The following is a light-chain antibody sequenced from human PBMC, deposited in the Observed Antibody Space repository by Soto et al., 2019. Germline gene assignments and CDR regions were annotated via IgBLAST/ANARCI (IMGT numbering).Light chain of an antibody. CDR1: SSDVGKYDY. Sequence: QSALTQPPSASGSPGQSVTISCTGTSSDVGKYDYVSWFQHHPGKAPKLIIYEVSKRPSGVPDRFSGSKSGSTASLTVSGLQAEDEADYYCSSYAGSSTYVFGTGTKVTVL. CDR2: EVS. CDR3: SSYAGSSTYV. V-gene: IGLV2-8*01. J-gene: IGLJ1*01.